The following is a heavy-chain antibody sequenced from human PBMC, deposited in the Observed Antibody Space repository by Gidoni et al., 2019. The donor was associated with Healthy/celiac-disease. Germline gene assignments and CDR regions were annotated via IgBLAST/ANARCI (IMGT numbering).Heavy chain of an antibody. D-gene: IGHD5-12*01. CDR2: IYWDDDK. CDR3: AHSTNSGYDWGSCDY. V-gene: IGHV2-5*02. Sequence: GGGVGWIRQPPGKALEWLALIYWDDDKRYSPSTKSRLNITKDTSKNQEVLTMTNMDPVDNATYYCAHSTNSGYDWGSCDYWGQGTRVTVSS. J-gene: IGHJ4*02. CDR1: GGG.